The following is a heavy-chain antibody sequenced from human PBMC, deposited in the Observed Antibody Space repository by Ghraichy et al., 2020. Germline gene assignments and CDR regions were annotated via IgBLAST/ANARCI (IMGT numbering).Heavy chain of an antibody. D-gene: IGHD2-2*01. Sequence: SQTLSLTCAVYGGSFSGYYWSWIRQPPGKGLEWIGEINHSGSTNYNPSLKSRVTISVDTSKNQLSLKLSSVTAADTAVYYCASKAVGYCSSTSCAGNYYYYYYMDVWGKGTTVTVSS. CDR1: GGSFSGYY. V-gene: IGHV4-34*01. J-gene: IGHJ6*03. CDR3: ASKAVGYCSSTSCAGNYYYYYYMDV. CDR2: INHSGST.